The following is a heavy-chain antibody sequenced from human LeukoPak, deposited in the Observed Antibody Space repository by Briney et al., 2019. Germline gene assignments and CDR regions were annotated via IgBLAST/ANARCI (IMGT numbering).Heavy chain of an antibody. CDR2: INHSGNT. Sequence: PSETLSLTCAVYGGSFSGYYWSWIRQPPGKGLEWIGEINHSGNTNYNPSLKSRVTISVDTSKNQFSLKLSSVTAADTAVYYCASGVVVRGVTTNYFDYWGQGTLVTVSS. CDR3: ASGVVVRGVTTNYFDY. D-gene: IGHD3-10*01. V-gene: IGHV4-34*01. J-gene: IGHJ4*02. CDR1: GGSFSGYY.